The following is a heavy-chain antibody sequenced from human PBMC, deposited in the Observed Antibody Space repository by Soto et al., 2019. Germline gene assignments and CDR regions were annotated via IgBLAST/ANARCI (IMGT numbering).Heavy chain of an antibody. V-gene: IGHV4-59*08. Sequence: SETLSLTCTVSGGSISSYYWSWIRQPPGKGLEWIGYIYYSGSTNYNPSLKSRVTISVDTSKNQFSLKLSSVTAADTAVYYCARLQGSYTNDVEGGLMDVWGKGTTVTVSS. CDR2: IYYSGST. D-gene: IGHD1-26*01. CDR1: GGSISSYY. CDR3: ARLQGSYTNDVEGGLMDV. J-gene: IGHJ6*04.